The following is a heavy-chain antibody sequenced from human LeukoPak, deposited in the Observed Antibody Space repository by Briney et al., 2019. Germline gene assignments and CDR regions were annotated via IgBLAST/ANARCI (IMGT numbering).Heavy chain of an antibody. Sequence: GGSLRLSCAASGFTFSSYWMHRVRQAPGKGLVWVSRINSDGSSTSYADSVKGRFTISRDNAKNTLYLQMNSLRAEDTAVYYCARTSSSWYYFDYWGQGTLVTVSS. J-gene: IGHJ4*02. V-gene: IGHV3-74*01. CDR2: INSDGSST. D-gene: IGHD6-13*01. CDR1: GFTFSSYW. CDR3: ARTSSSWYYFDY.